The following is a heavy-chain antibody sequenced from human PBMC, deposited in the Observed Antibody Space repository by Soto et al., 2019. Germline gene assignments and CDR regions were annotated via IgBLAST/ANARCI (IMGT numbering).Heavy chain of an antibody. V-gene: IGHV1-8*01. CDR3: ARERSAAGTGWFDP. CDR2: MNPNSGNT. Sequence: QVQLVQSGAEVKKPGASVKVSCKASGYTFTSYDINWVRQATGQGLEWMGWMNPNSGNTGYAQKFQGRVTMTRNTSRSTAYMEPSSLRSEDTAVYYCARERSAAGTGWFDPWGQGTLVTVSS. J-gene: IGHJ5*02. D-gene: IGHD6-13*01. CDR1: GYTFTSYD.